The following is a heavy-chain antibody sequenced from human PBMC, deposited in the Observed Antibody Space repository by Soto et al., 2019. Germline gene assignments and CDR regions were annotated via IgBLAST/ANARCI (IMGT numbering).Heavy chain of an antibody. Sequence: QVQLVQSGAEVKKPGSSVKVSCKASGGTFSSYTISWVRQAPGQGLEWMGRIIPILGIANYAQKFQGRVTITADKSTSTAYMELSSLRSEDTAVYYCAGVDPYCGGDCSQDYWGQGTLVTVSS. CDR1: GGTFSSYT. D-gene: IGHD2-21*02. CDR2: IIPILGIA. J-gene: IGHJ4*02. CDR3: AGVDPYCGGDCSQDY. V-gene: IGHV1-69*02.